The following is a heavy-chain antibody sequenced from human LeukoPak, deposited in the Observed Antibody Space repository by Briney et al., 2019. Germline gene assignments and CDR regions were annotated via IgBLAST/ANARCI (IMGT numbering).Heavy chain of an antibody. Sequence: GGSLRLSCAASGFTFSSYTMNWVRQAPGKGLEWVSSISGSSRHKYYADSVKGRFTISRDNAKNSLYLQMNSLRAEDTAVYYSARTAKFAAGYYIDYWGQGTLVTVSS. CDR3: ARTAKFAAGYYIDY. CDR2: ISGSSRHK. J-gene: IGHJ4*02. D-gene: IGHD6-13*01. V-gene: IGHV3-21*01. CDR1: GFTFSSYT.